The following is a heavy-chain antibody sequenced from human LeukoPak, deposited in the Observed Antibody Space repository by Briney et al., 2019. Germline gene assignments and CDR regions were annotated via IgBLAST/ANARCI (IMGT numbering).Heavy chain of an antibody. CDR2: IYYSGST. V-gene: IGHV4-39*01. Sequence: SETLSLTCTVSGDSIYSSSYYWGWIRQPPGKGLEWIGSIYYSGSTFYNSSLKSRVTISVDTSKNQFSLKLSSVTAADTAVYYCARRVEGMLYGYYFYYMDVWGKGTTVIVSS. CDR1: GDSIYSSSYY. D-gene: IGHD3-10*01. CDR3: ARRVEGMLYGYYFYYMDV. J-gene: IGHJ6*03.